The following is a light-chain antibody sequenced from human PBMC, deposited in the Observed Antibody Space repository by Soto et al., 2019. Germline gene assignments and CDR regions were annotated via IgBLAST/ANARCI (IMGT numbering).Light chain of an antibody. J-gene: IGKJ1*01. CDR3: LQDYNYPWT. CDR1: QSVSGW. Sequence: IQMTQSPSTLSASVGDTVTVTCRASQSVSGWLAWYQQKPGKAPKLLIYAASSLQSGVPSRFSGSGSGTDFTLTISSLQPEDFATYYCLQDYNYPWTFGQGTKVDIK. CDR2: AAS. V-gene: IGKV1-6*01.